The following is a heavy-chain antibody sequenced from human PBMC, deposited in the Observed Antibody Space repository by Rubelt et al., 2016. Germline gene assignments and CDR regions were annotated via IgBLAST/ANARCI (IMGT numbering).Heavy chain of an antibody. CDR1: GYTFTSYY. CDR2: INPSGGST. Sequence: QVQLVQSGAEVKKPGASVKVSCKASGYTFTSYYMHWVRQAPGQGLEWMGIINPSGGSTSYAQKFQGRVTMTRETSTSTVYMELSSLRSEDTAAYYCARSPRYDFEDNWFDPWGQGTLVTVSS. V-gene: IGHV1-46*01. D-gene: IGHD3-3*01. CDR3: ARSPRYDFEDNWFDP. J-gene: IGHJ5*02.